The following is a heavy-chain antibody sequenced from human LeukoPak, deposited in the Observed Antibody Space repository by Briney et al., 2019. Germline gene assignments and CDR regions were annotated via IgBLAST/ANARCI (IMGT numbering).Heavy chain of an antibody. Sequence: PGGSLRLSCAASGFTFSNSAMSWVRQAPGKGLEWVSSISGSGDSTYYADSVKGRFTISRDNSKNTLYLQMNSLRAEDTAVYYCARGRGDYGWYFDYWGQGTLVTVSS. CDR2: ISGSGDST. CDR3: ARGRGDYGWYFDY. CDR1: GFTFSNSA. V-gene: IGHV3-23*01. D-gene: IGHD4/OR15-4a*01. J-gene: IGHJ4*02.